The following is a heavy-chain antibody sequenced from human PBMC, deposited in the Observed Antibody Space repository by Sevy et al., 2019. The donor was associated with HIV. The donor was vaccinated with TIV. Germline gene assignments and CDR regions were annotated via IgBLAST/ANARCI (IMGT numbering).Heavy chain of an antibody. CDR2: IRPDGSDK. D-gene: IGHD1-26*01. CDR1: GFTFSPYW. V-gene: IGHV3-7*01. CDR3: ARGVGLDC. Sequence: GGSLRLSCAASGFTFSPYWMTWVRQAPGKGLEWVTNIRPDGSDKYYVDSVKGRFTISRDNAKNSLYLQMNSLRADDTAMYYCARGVGLDCWGQGALVTVSS. J-gene: IGHJ4*02.